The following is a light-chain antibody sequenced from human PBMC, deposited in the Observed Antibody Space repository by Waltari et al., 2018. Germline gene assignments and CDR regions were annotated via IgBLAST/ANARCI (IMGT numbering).Light chain of an antibody. J-gene: IGKJ2*01. Sequence: SLSCRASQSVSINYLAWYQQRPGQPPRLLIYGASSRATGIPDRFSGSGSGTDFTLTISRLEPEDCAVYYCQQYGSSPPYTFGQGTKLEIK. CDR2: GAS. CDR1: QSVSINY. V-gene: IGKV3-20*01. CDR3: QQYGSSPPYT.